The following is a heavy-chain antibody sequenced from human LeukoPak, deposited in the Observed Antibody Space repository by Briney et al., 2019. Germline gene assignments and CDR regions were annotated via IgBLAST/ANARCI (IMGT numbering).Heavy chain of an antibody. Sequence: ASVKVSCKASGYTFTDYYMHWVRQAPGQGLEWMGWIDPKSGGTNYAQKFQGRVTMTRDTSIRTAYMELSRLRSDDTAGYYCARDGQGTGKTFDYWGQGTLVTVSS. J-gene: IGHJ4*02. CDR3: ARDGQGTGKTFDY. D-gene: IGHD1-1*01. V-gene: IGHV1-2*02. CDR1: GYTFTDYY. CDR2: IDPKSGGT.